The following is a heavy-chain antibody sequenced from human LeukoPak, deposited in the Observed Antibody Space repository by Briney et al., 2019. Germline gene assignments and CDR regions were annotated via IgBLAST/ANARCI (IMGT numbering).Heavy chain of an antibody. CDR3: ARGIWIRRDGYNVSYNWFDP. Sequence: ASVKVSCKASGYTFTSYGFSWVRQAPGQGLEWMGWISAYNGNTNYAQKFQGRVTMTTDTSTSTAYMDLRSLRSEDTAVYYCARGIWIRRDGYNVSYNWFDPWGQGTLVTVSS. CDR1: GYTFTSYG. CDR2: ISAYNGNT. D-gene: IGHD5-24*01. V-gene: IGHV1-18*01. J-gene: IGHJ5*02.